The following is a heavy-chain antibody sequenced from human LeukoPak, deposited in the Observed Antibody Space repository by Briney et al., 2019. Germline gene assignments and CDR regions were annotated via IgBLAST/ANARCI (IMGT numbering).Heavy chain of an antibody. CDR1: GGSISNYY. D-gene: IGHD4-11*01. J-gene: IGHJ4*02. CDR2: IYQTGAT. CDR3: ARGGNYLPFDY. V-gene: IGHV4-59*12. Sequence: SETLSLTCIVSGGSISNYYWSWFRQPPGKGLEWIGYIYQTGATSYNPSLKSRVTISIDTSKNQFSLKLSSVTAADTAVYYCARGGNYLPFDYWGQGTLVTVSS.